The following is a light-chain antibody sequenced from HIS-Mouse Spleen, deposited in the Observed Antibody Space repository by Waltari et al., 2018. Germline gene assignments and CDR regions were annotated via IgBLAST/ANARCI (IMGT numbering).Light chain of an antibody. Sequence: QSALTQPPSASGSPGQSVTISCPGTSSDVGGYNYVSWYQPHPGKAPKLMIYEVSKRPSGVPDRFSGSKSGNTASLTVSGLQAEDEADYYCSSYAGSNNLYVFGTGTKVTVL. J-gene: IGLJ1*01. V-gene: IGLV2-8*01. CDR3: SSYAGSNNLYV. CDR1: SSDVGGYNY. CDR2: EVS.